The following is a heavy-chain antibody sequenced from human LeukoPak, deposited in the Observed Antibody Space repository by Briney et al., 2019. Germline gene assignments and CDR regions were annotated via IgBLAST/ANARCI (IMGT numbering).Heavy chain of an antibody. Sequence: PGGSLRLSCAASGFTFSTFGMSWVRRAPGKGPEWVSGITGSGATTYYADSVKGRFTISRDNSQNTLYLQMNTLRAEDTAVYYCAKVVSGFHFDCWGQGTLVTDSS. CDR1: GFTFSTFG. V-gene: IGHV3-23*01. CDR2: ITGSGATT. D-gene: IGHD1-26*01. J-gene: IGHJ4*02. CDR3: AKVVSGFHFDC.